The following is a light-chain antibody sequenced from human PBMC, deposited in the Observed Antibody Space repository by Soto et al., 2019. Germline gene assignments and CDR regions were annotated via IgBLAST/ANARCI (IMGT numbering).Light chain of an antibody. CDR1: QSVSSN. J-gene: IGKJ4*01. CDR3: QQYNNWPPLT. Sequence: EIVMTQSPATLSVSPGEGATLSCRASQSVSSNLAWYQQKPGQAPGLLIYAASTRATGIPARFSGSGSGTEFTLTINSLQSEDFAVYYCQQYNNWPPLTFGGGTKVDIK. V-gene: IGKV3-15*01. CDR2: AAS.